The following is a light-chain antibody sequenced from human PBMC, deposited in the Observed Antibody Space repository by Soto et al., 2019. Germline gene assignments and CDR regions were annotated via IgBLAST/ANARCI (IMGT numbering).Light chain of an antibody. CDR1: QSVSTN. CDR3: QQYENWPQLT. V-gene: IGKV3-15*01. J-gene: IGKJ4*01. Sequence: EIAMTQSPATLSVSPGERATLSCRASQSVSTNLAWYQQKPGQSPRLLIYGTSTRATGVPARFSGSGSGTEFTLTISSLQSEDFAVYYGQQYENWPQLTFGGGTKVDIK. CDR2: GTS.